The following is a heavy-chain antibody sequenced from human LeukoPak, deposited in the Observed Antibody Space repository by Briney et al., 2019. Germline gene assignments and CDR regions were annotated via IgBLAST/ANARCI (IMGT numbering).Heavy chain of an antibody. D-gene: IGHD1-1*01. V-gene: IGHV4-34*01. CDR3: ARGPTISETGYLDY. J-gene: IGHJ4*03. Sequence: SETLSLTCAVYGGSFSAYYWSWIRQSPGKGLEWIAEINHRGDTNYNPSVKSRVSISVDTSKNQFSLKVTSLTAADTAVYYCARGPTISETGYLDYWGQGTLVTASS. CDR2: INHRGDT. CDR1: GGSFSAYY.